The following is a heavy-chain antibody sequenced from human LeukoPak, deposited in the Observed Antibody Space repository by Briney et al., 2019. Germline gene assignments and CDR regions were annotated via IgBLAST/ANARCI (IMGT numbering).Heavy chain of an antibody. V-gene: IGHV3-30*02. D-gene: IGHD3-22*01. J-gene: IGHJ4*02. CDR3: VRDDDRPDNGLDY. Sequence: PGGSLRLSCAASGFTLSNYCMHWVRQAPGKGLEWVAFMRFDGNEEYDADSVQGRFTISRDNSKNTLYLQMNSLRAEDTAVYYCVRDDDRPDNGLDYWGQGTLVTVSS. CDR2: MRFDGNEE. CDR1: GFTLSNYC.